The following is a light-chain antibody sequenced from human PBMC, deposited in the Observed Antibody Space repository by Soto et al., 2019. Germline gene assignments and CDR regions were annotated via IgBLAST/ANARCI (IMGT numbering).Light chain of an antibody. CDR1: QSVSIG. CDR2: KAS. J-gene: IGKJ2*01. Sequence: DIPMTQSPSTLSASVGDSVTITCRASQSVSIGLAWYQQKPGKAPNLLIYKASRLESGVPSRFSGSGSGTEFTLSISSLQPDDFATYYCQQYQSFPYTFGRGTKVEVK. CDR3: QQYQSFPYT. V-gene: IGKV1-5*03.